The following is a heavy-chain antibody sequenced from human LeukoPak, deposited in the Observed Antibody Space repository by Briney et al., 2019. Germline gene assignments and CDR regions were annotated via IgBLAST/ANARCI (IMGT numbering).Heavy chain of an antibody. D-gene: IGHD3-22*01. CDR1: GFIFNNYG. Sequence: GSLRLSCAASGFIFNNYGMIWVRQAQGKGLGWGSAISNDDGGTQYADFVKGRFTISRDNSKHTLFLQMNSLRAEDTALYYCAKGGSGYFADLWGQGTLVTVSS. J-gene: IGHJ5*02. V-gene: IGHV3-23*01. CDR2: ISNDDGGT. CDR3: AKGGSGYFADL.